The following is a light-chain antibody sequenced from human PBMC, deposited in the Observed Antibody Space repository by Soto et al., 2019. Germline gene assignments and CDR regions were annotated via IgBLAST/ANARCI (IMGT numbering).Light chain of an antibody. CDR1: QSVSSTY. V-gene: IGKV3-20*01. CDR3: QQYGSSSMYT. J-gene: IGKJ2*01. CDR2: GAS. Sequence: ELVFTQSPGTLSLSPGDRATLSCRASQSVSSTYLAWYQQKPGQAPRLLIYGASTRATDIPARFSGSGSGTDFTLTISRLEPEDFAVYYCQQYGSSSMYTFGQGTKVDIK.